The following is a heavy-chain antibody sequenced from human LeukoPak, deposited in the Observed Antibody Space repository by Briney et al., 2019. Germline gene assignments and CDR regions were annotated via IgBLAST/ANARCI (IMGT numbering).Heavy chain of an antibody. CDR1: GYTFTGYY. J-gene: IGHJ3*02. V-gene: IGHV1-2*02. Sequence: ASVKVSCKASGYTFTGYYMHWVRQAPGQGLEWMGWINPNSGGTNYAQKFQGRVTMTRDTSISTAYMELSRLRSDDTAVYYCARPYSNYNDAFDIWGQGTMVTVSS. D-gene: IGHD4-11*01. CDR2: INPNSGGT. CDR3: ARPYSNYNDAFDI.